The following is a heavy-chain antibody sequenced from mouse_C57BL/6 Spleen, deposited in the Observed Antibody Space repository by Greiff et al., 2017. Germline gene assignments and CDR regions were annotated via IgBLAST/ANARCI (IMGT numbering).Heavy chain of an antibody. CDR2: IWTGGGT. CDR3: ASSPSSSYRVYYFDY. Sequence: QVQLKESGPGLVAPSQSLSITCTVSGFSLTSYAISWVRQPPGKGLEWLGVIWTGGGTNYNSALKSRLSISKYNSSSQVFIKLYSLPTDDSAMYYCASSPSSSYRVYYFDYWGQGTTLTVSS. CDR1: GFSLTSYA. D-gene: IGHD1-1*01. J-gene: IGHJ2*01. V-gene: IGHV2-9-1*01.